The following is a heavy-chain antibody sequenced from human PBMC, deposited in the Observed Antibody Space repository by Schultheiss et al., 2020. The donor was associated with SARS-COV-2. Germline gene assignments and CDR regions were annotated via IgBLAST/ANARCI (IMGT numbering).Heavy chain of an antibody. CDR3: ARGRVVQEYYYYYGMDV. D-gene: IGHD3-3*01. Sequence: ASVKVSCKASGYTFTSYGISWVRQAPGQGLEWMGWISPHNGNTDYAQNLQGRVTMTTDTSTSTAYMELRSLSSDDTAVYYCARGRVVQEYYYYYGMDVWGQGTTVTVSS. V-gene: IGHV1-18*01. J-gene: IGHJ6*02. CDR1: GYTFTSYG. CDR2: ISPHNGNT.